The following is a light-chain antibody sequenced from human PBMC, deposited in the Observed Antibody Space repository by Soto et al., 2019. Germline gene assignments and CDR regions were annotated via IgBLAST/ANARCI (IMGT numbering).Light chain of an antibody. J-gene: IGLJ1*01. CDR2: EVR. CDR3: SSYSTSAAPYV. CDR1: SSDVDNGYNS. Sequence: QSVLTQPASVSGSPGQSITISCNGTSSDVDNGYNSVSWYQQHPGKAPKLIIYEVRNRPSGVSNRFSGSKSGNTASLTISGLQVEDEADYFCSSYSTSAAPYVFGTGTKVTVL. V-gene: IGLV2-14*01.